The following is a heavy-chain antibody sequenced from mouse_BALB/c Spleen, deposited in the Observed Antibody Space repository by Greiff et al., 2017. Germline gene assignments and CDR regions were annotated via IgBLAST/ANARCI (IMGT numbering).Heavy chain of an antibody. CDR2: IYPGHSDT. V-gene: IGHV1-5*01. CDR3: TRLITTNYCDY. J-gene: IGHJ2*01. D-gene: IGHD2-4*01. CDR1: GYTFTSYW. Sequence: EVQLQQSGTVLARPGASVKMSCKASGYTFTSYWMHWVKQRPGQGLEWIGAIYPGHSDTSYNQKFKGKAKLTAVTSTSTAYMELSSLTNEDSAVYYCTRLITTNYCDYWGQGTTLTVAS.